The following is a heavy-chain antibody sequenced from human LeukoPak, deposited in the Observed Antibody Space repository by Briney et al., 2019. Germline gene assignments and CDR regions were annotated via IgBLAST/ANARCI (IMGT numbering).Heavy chain of an antibody. D-gene: IGHD4-11*01. Sequence: GASVKVSFKSSVYTFTGYYMHWVRQAPGQGLEWMGWINPNSGGTNYAQKFQGRVTMTRDTSISTAYMELSRLRSDDTAVYYCARGTGDSTSHDYSDYGWTDYDYYGMDVWGQGTTVTVSS. CDR3: ARGTGDSTSHDYSDYGWTDYDYYGMDV. CDR1: VYTFTGYY. V-gene: IGHV1-2*02. CDR2: INPNSGGT. J-gene: IGHJ6*02.